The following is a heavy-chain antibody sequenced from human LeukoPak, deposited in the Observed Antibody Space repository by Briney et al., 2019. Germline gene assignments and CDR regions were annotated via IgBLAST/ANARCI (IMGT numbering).Heavy chain of an antibody. J-gene: IGHJ4*02. Sequence: SETLSPTCTVSGGSISSGGYYWSWIRQHPGKGLEWIGYIYYSGSTYYNPSLKSRVTISVDTSKNQFSLKLSSVTAADTAVYYCARERSPYYYDNSGYPYYFDYWGQGILVTVSS. CDR1: GGSISSGGYY. CDR2: IYYSGST. D-gene: IGHD3-22*01. V-gene: IGHV4-31*03. CDR3: ARERSPYYYDNSGYPYYFDY.